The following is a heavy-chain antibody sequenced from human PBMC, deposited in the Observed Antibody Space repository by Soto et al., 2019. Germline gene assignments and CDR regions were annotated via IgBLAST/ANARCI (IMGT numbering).Heavy chain of an antibody. Sequence: QVQLVQSGAEVKKPGASVKVSCKASGYTFTGYYMHWVRQAPGQGLEWMGWINPNSGGTNYAQKFQGWVTMTSDTSISTAYMALSRLRSDDTAVYYCARSKNSSSWYVVYYFDYWGQGTLVTVSS. CDR3: ARSKNSSSWYVVYYFDY. CDR1: GYTFTGYY. CDR2: INPNSGGT. V-gene: IGHV1-2*04. J-gene: IGHJ4*02. D-gene: IGHD6-13*01.